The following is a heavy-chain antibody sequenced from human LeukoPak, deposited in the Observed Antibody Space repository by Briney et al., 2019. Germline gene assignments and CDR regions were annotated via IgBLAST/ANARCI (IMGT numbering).Heavy chain of an antibody. CDR2: ISSSGDST. D-gene: IGHD3-22*01. Sequence: PGGSLRLSCAASGFSFSSYAMTWVRQAPGKGLEWVSTISSSGDSTFYGDSVMGRFTISRDNFKNTLLLQMSSLRVEGTAVYYCAKDPLTYYYDSSGSVWGQGTLVTVSS. J-gene: IGHJ4*02. V-gene: IGHV3-23*01. CDR3: AKDPLTYYYDSSGSV. CDR1: GFSFSSYA.